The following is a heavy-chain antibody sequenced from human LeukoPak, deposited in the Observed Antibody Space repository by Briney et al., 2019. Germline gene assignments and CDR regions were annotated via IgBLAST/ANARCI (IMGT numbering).Heavy chain of an antibody. CDR3: ARRAYGDYYFDY. CDR1: GGSISSGGYY. D-gene: IGHD4-17*01. V-gene: IGHV4-31*03. Sequence: SETLSLTCTVSGGSISSGGYYWSWIRQHSGKGLEWIGYIYYSGSTYYNPSLKSRVTISVDTSKNQFSLKLSSVTAADTAVYYCARRAYGDYYFDYWGQGTLVTVSS. CDR2: IYYSGST. J-gene: IGHJ4*02.